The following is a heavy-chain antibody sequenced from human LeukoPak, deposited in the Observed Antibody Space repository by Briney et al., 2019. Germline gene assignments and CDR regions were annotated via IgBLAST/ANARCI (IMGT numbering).Heavy chain of an antibody. CDR1: GGSISGSSYY. V-gene: IGHV4-39*01. D-gene: IGHD6-25*01. J-gene: IGHJ4*02. CDR2: IYYSGST. CDR3: ARSSGTGTFSY. Sequence: SETLSLTCTVSGGSISGSSYYWGWIRQPPGKGLEWIGSIYYSGSTYYNPSLKCRVTISVDTSKNQFSLKMSSVTAADTAVYYCARSSGTGTFSYWGQGTLVTVSS.